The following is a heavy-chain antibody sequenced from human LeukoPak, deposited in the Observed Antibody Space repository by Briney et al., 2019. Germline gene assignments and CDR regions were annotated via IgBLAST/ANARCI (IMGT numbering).Heavy chain of an antibody. V-gene: IGHV4-34*01. Sequence: PSETLSLTCAVYGGSFSGYYWIWLRQPPEKGLEWIGEINHSGSTNYNPSLKSRVTISGDTSKNQFSLKLSSVIAADTAVYYCATWGATVIDAFDIWGQGTMVTVSS. J-gene: IGHJ3*02. CDR3: ATWGATVIDAFDI. CDR2: INHSGST. D-gene: IGHD1-1*01. CDR1: GGSFSGYY.